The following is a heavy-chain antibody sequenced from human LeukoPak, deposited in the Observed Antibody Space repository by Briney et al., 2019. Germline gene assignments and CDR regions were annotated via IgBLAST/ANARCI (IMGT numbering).Heavy chain of an antibody. CDR1: GFTFSSYA. Sequence: GGSLRLSCAASGFTFSSYAMSWVRQAPGKGLEWVSAISGSGGSTYYADSVKGRFTISRDNSKNTLYLQMNSLRAEDTGVYYCAKGSTMIVDAAAFDIWGQGTMVTVSS. CDR2: ISGSGGST. J-gene: IGHJ3*02. D-gene: IGHD3-22*01. V-gene: IGHV3-23*01. CDR3: AKGSTMIVDAAAFDI.